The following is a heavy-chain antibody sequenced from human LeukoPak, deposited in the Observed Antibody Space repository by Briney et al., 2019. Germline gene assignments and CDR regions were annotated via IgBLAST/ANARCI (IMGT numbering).Heavy chain of an antibody. CDR1: GFTCSSYN. D-gene: IGHD2-15*01. CDR3: ARDCGGSCYSGQTYFSYYYYGMDV. Sequence: GASLILSCASSGFTCSSYNMYWVRQAPGKVLEWGSSISTRSSYIYYADSVKGRFTISRDNAKNSLFLQVNRLSAEDTAVYYCARDCGGSCYSGQTYFSYYYYGMDVWGQGPMVSVSS. V-gene: IGHV3-21*01. J-gene: IGHJ6*02. CDR2: ISTRSSYI.